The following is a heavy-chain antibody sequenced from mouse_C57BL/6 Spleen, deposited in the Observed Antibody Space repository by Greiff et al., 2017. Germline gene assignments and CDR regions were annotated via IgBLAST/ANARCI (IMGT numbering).Heavy chain of an antibody. V-gene: IGHV1-81*01. CDR2: IYPRSGNT. CDR3: ARENYSYFDY. CDR1: GYTFTSYG. Sequence: ESGAELARPGASVKLSCKASGYTFTSYGISWVKQRTGQGLEWIGEIYPRSGNTYYNEKFKGKATLTADKSSSTAYMELRSLTSEDSAVYFCARENYSYFDYWGQGTTLTVSS. D-gene: IGHD2-12*01. J-gene: IGHJ2*01.